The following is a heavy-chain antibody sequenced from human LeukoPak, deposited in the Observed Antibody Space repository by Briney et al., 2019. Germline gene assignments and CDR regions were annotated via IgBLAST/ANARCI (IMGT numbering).Heavy chain of an antibody. D-gene: IGHD1-26*01. V-gene: IGHV3-9*01. CDR1: GFTFDDYA. CDR2: ISWNSGSI. Sequence: GGSLRLSCAASGFTFDDYAMHWVRQAPGKGLEWVSGISWNSGSIGYADSVKGRITISRDNAKNPLYLQMNSLRAEDTALYYCAKDSQWELLYPLIASYGMDVWGQGTTVTVSS. CDR3: AKDSQWELLYPLIASYGMDV. J-gene: IGHJ6*02.